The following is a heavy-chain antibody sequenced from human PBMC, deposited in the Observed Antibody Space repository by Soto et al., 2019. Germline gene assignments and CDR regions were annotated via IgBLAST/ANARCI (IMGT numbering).Heavy chain of an antibody. J-gene: IGHJ5*02. D-gene: IGHD2-2*01. CDR1: GYTFISYY. CDR3: ARGVPSSTNPGWFDP. Sequence: QVQLVQSGAEMKKPGASVKVSCKASGYTFISYYMNWVRQAPGQGLEWMGMINPRSGSTTYAQKFQGRVTMTTDMPTSTVYMDLISVRAEDTAMYYCARGVPSSTNPGWFDPWGQGTLGTVSS. V-gene: IGHV1-46*01. CDR2: INPRSGST.